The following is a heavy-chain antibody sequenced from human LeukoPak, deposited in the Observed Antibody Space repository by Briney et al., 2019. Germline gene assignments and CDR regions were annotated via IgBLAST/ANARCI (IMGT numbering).Heavy chain of an antibody. J-gene: IGHJ4*02. CDR2: ISSSSSPI. Sequence: GGTLRLSCAASGFSFSTYSMDWVRQAQGQGLEWLSYISSSSSPIYYADSVKGRFTISRDNAKNSLYLDMNSLRDEDTAVYYCATEDGGRFHWGQGTLVTVSS. D-gene: IGHD4-23*01. CDR1: GFSFSTYS. V-gene: IGHV3-48*02. CDR3: ATEDGGRFH.